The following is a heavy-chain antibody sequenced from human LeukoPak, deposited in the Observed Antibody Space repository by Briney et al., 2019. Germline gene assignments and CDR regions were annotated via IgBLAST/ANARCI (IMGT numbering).Heavy chain of an antibody. D-gene: IGHD6-13*01. Sequence: GASVKVSCKASGYTFTSYDINWVRQATGQGLEWMGWIDPNTGNTGFAPKFQDRVTITRDTSINTAYMEMSSLRFEDTAVYFCARWSDSNWFDFDYWGQGTLVTVSS. CDR1: GYTFTSYD. CDR2: IDPNTGNT. V-gene: IGHV1-8*01. CDR3: ARWSDSNWFDFDY. J-gene: IGHJ4*02.